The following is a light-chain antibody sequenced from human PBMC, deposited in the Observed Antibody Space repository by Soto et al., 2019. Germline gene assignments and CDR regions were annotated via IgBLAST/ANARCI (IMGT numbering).Light chain of an antibody. CDR1: QSISWY. Sequence: DIQMTQSPSSLSASVGDRVTITCRASQSISWYLNWYQQKQGKAPKLLIYTASSLQSGVPSRFSGSGSGTDFTLTITSLQPEDFATYYCQQSFSTLWTFGQGTKVEIK. CDR2: TAS. J-gene: IGKJ1*01. V-gene: IGKV1-39*01. CDR3: QQSFSTLWT.